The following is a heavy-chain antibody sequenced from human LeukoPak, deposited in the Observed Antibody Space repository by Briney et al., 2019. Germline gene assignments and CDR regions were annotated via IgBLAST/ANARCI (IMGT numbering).Heavy chain of an antibody. V-gene: IGHV3-74*01. Sequence: GGSLRLSCAASGFTFSSYWMHWVRQAPGKGLVWVSRINGDGSSTSYADSVKGRFTISRDNAKNTLYLQMNSLRAEDTAVYYCAREITRVYNWFDPWGQGTLVTVSS. D-gene: IGHD3-16*01. CDR3: AREITRVYNWFDP. CDR2: INGDGSST. CDR1: GFTFSSYW. J-gene: IGHJ5*02.